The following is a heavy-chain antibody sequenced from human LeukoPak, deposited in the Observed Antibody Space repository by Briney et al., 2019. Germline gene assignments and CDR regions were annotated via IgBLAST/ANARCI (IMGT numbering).Heavy chain of an antibody. D-gene: IGHD1-26*01. Sequence: GGSLRLSCAASGFTFSSYAMSWLRQAPGKGLEGVSDISGSGGSTYYADSVKGRFTISRDNSKNTLYLQINSLRAEDTAVYYCAKDELGSGSYDAFGIWGQGTMVTVSS. J-gene: IGHJ3*02. CDR3: AKDELGSGSYDAFGI. CDR1: GFTFSSYA. V-gene: IGHV3-23*01. CDR2: ISGSGGST.